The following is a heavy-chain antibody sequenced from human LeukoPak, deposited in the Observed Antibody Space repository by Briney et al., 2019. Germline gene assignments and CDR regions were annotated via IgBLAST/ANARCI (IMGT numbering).Heavy chain of an antibody. CDR1: GYTFTGYY. J-gene: IGHJ6*03. CDR2: INPNSGGT. D-gene: IGHD3-3*01. Sequence: GASVKVSCKASGYTFTGYYMHWVRQAPGQGLEWMGWINPNSGGTNYAQKFQGWVTMTRDTSISTAYMELSRLRSEDTAVYYCARETGFLEWLPRNYYYMDVWGKGTTVTVSS. CDR3: ARETGFLEWLPRNYYYMDV. V-gene: IGHV1-2*04.